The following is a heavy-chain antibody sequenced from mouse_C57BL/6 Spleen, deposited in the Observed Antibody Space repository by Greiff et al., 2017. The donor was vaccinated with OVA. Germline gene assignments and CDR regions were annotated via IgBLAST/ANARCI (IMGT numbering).Heavy chain of an antibody. J-gene: IGHJ2*01. CDR3: ARETRWLLRSYFDY. Sequence: VQLQQSGPELVKPGASVKISCKASGYTFTDYYMNWVKQSHGKSLEWIGDINPNNGGTSYNQKFKGKATLTVDKSSSTAYMELRSLTSEDSAVYYCARETRWLLRSYFDYWGQGTTLTVSS. CDR1: GYTFTDYY. CDR2: INPNNGGT. D-gene: IGHD2-3*01. V-gene: IGHV1-26*01.